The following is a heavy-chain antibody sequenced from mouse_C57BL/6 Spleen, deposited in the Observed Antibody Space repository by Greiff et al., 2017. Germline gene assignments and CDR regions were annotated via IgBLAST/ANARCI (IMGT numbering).Heavy chain of an antibody. CDR2: ISDGGSYT. V-gene: IGHV5-4*01. CDR1: GFTFSSYS. D-gene: IGHD2-5*01. CDR3: ARESNYAYFDY. J-gene: IGHJ2*01. Sequence: EVQLQESGGGLVKPGGSLKLSCAASGFTFSSYSMSWVRQTPEKRLEWVATISDGGSYTYYPDNVKGRFTISRDNAKNNLYLQMSHLKSEDTAMYYGARESNYAYFDYWGQGTTLTVSS.